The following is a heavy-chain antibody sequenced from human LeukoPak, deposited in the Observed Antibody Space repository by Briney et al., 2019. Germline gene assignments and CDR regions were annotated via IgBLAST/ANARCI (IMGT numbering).Heavy chain of an antibody. CDR3: ARGDYNWNDIRTWGAFGI. D-gene: IGHD1-20*01. Sequence: SETLSLTCTVSGGSVSSGSYYWSWIRQPPGKGLEWIGYIYYSGSTNYNPSLKSRVTISVDTSKNQFSLKLSSVTAADTAVYYCARGDYNWNDIRTWGAFGIWGQGTMVTVSS. CDR1: GGSVSSGSYY. CDR2: IYYSGST. J-gene: IGHJ3*02. V-gene: IGHV4-61*01.